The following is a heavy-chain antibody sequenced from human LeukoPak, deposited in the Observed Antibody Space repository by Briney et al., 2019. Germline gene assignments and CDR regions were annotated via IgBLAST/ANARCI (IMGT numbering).Heavy chain of an antibody. J-gene: IGHJ6*03. CDR3: ARGYYGSGSHCCHMDV. D-gene: IGHD3-10*01. V-gene: IGHV4-34*01. CDR1: VGSFCGYY. CDR2: INHSGST. Sequence: SETLSLTCAVYVGSFCGYYWSWIRQPPGRGREWIGEINHSGSTNYNSSLKSRVTISVDTSKNQFSLKLSSVTAADTAVYYCARGYYGSGSHCCHMDVWGKGTTNSVS.